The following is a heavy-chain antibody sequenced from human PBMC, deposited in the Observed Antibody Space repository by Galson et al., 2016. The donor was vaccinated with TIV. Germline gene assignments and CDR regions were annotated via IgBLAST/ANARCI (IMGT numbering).Heavy chain of an antibody. Sequence: SVKVSCKASGYDFTSCAMNWVRQAPGQGLKWLGWINTRNGHPTYAEGFTGRFAFSLDTSVSTAYLQISSLTADDTAVYYCARSGDYNYYYSYMDVWAKGTTVPVSS. D-gene: IGHD4-17*01. CDR2: INTRNGHP. CDR3: ARSGDYNYYYSYMDV. V-gene: IGHV7-4-1*02. CDR1: GYDFTSCA. J-gene: IGHJ6*03.